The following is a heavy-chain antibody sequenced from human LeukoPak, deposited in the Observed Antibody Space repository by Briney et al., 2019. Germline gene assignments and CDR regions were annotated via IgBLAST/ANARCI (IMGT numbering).Heavy chain of an antibody. CDR2: VSASGGT. J-gene: IGHJ4*02. CDR3: AKGYSFASGGYYFDY. D-gene: IGHD5-18*01. CDR1: RFTFSSYA. V-gene: IGHV3-23*01. Sequence: PGGSLRLSCAASRFTFSSYAMNWVRQAPGKGLEWVSGVSASGGTYYADSVKGRFSISRDSSKNTLYLQMNSLRAEDTAVYYCAKGYSFASGGYYFDYWGQGTLVTVSS.